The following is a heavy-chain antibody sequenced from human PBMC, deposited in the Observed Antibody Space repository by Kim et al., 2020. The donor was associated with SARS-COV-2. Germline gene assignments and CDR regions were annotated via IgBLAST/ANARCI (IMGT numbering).Heavy chain of an antibody. D-gene: IGHD4-4*01. J-gene: IGHJ6*02. CDR3: ARGFYSGYDYGLDV. CDR1: GFDFSDYY. V-gene: IGHV3-11*01. CDR2: ISDRGTTT. Sequence: GGSLRLSCAASGFDFSDYYMTWIPHTPGKGLEWLSYISDRGTTTYYADSAKARFTISRDNAKKSLFLQMISVRVEDTALYYCARGFYSGYDYGLDVWGQGTTVIVSS.